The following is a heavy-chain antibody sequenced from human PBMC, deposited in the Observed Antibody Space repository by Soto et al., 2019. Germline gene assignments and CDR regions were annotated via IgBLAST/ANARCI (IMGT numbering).Heavy chain of an antibody. D-gene: IGHD5-12*01. CDR1: GDSFSAYY. V-gene: IGHV1-2*02. CDR2: INPNGGAT. J-gene: IGHJ6*03. CDR3: ARESGGATATLDYYYFYMDV. Sequence: QVQLVQSGAEVKKPGASVKVSCKTSGDSFSAYYLHWVRQAPGQGFEWLGWINPNGGATKYAQKFRGQVAMTRDTSIRTAYLELTSLRSDDTAIYYCARESGGATATLDYYYFYMDVWGKGTTVTVSS.